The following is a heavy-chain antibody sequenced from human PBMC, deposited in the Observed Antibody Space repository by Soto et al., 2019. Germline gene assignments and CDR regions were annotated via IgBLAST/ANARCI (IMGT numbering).Heavy chain of an antibody. CDR1: GGSISSGGYY. J-gene: IGHJ5*02. Sequence: QVQLQESGPGLVKPSQTLSLTCTVSGGSISSGGYYWSWIRQHPGKGLEWIGYIYYSGSTYYNPSLKSRVTISVDTSKNQFSLKLSSVTAADTAVYYCARGYCSSTSCYSVTGWFDPWGQGTLVTVSS. V-gene: IGHV4-31*03. CDR3: ARGYCSSTSCYSVTGWFDP. CDR2: IYYSGST. D-gene: IGHD2-2*02.